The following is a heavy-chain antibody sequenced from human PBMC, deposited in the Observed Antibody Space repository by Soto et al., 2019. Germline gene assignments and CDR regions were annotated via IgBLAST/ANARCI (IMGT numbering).Heavy chain of an antibody. V-gene: IGHV4-59*01. CDR2: IFYSGTT. J-gene: IGHJ3*02. CDR3: ARGRGGTYDAFDI. CDR1: GGSISSYF. Sequence: QVQLQESGPRLVKPSETLSLTCTVSGGSISSYFWSWIRQSPGEGLEWIGYIFYSGTTNYSPSLKSRVTMSLGTAKNQFSLTLTSVTAADTAVYYCARGRGGTYDAFDIWGQGTMVTVSS. D-gene: IGHD2-15*01.